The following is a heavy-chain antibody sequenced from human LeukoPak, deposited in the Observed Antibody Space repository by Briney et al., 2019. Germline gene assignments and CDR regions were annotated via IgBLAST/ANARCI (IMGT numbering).Heavy chain of an antibody. D-gene: IGHD6-13*01. J-gene: IGHJ3*02. CDR3: ARDQSSSWFYDAFDI. Sequence: GASVKVSCKASGYTFTGYYMHWVRQAPGQRLEWMGWINAGNGNTKYSQEFQGRVTITRDTSASTAYMELSSLRSEDMAVYYCARDQSSSWFYDAFDIWGQGTMVTVSS. CDR1: GYTFTGYY. CDR2: INAGNGNT. V-gene: IGHV1-3*03.